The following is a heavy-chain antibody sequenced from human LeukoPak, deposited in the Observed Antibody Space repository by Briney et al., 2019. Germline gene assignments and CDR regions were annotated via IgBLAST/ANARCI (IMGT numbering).Heavy chain of an antibody. D-gene: IGHD6-19*01. Sequence: QPGGSLRLSCAASGFTFSSYAMSRVRQAPGKGLEWVSAISGSGGSTYYADSVKGRFTISRDNSKNTLYLQMNSLRAEDTAVYYCAKPYSSGWYGAGDYFDYWGQGTLVTVSS. CDR1: GFTFSSYA. V-gene: IGHV3-23*01. CDR3: AKPYSSGWYGAGDYFDY. J-gene: IGHJ4*02. CDR2: ISGSGGST.